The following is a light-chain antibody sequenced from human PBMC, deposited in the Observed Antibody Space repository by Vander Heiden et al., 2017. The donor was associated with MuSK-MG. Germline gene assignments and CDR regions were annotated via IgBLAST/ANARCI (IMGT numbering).Light chain of an antibody. CDR2: EAS. CDR3: QQDDNFPLT. Sequence: DIQMTQSPSSLSASVGDRVTITCQASQYISNYLNWYQQQPGKSPKLLIYEASILERGVPSRFSGSGSGTDFTFTISSLQPEDFATYYCQQDDNFPLTFGGGTKVEIK. J-gene: IGKJ4*01. CDR1: QYISNY. V-gene: IGKV1-33*01.